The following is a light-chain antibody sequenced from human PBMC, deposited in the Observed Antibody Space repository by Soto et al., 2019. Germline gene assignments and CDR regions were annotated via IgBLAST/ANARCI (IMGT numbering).Light chain of an antibody. V-gene: IGKV3-20*01. CDR2: GAS. CDR3: QQYRSSPPMYT. Sequence: EIVLTQSPGTLSLSPGERATLSCRASQSVSSSYLAWYQQKPGQAPRLLIYGASSRATGILDRFSGSGSGTDFTLTISRLEPEDFAVYYCQQYRSSPPMYTFGQGTKLEIK. CDR1: QSVSSSY. J-gene: IGKJ2*01.